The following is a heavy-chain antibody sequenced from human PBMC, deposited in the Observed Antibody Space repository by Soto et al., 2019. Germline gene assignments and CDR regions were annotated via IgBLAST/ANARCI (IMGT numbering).Heavy chain of an antibody. CDR2: IKSKTDGGTT. D-gene: IGHD3-3*01. V-gene: IGHV3-15*01. CDR3: TTDFFQPGAFDS. CDR1: GFTFSNAW. J-gene: IGHJ3*02. Sequence: GGSLRLSCAASGFTFSNAWMSWVRQAPGKGLEWVGRIKSKTDGGTTDYAAPVKGRFTISRDDSKNTLYLQMNSLKTEDTAVYDCTTDFFQPGAFDSWGQGTMVTVSS.